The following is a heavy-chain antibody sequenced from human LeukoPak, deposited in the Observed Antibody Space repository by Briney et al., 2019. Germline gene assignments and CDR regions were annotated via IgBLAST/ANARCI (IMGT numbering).Heavy chain of an antibody. J-gene: IGHJ4*02. CDR3: ARAYGDYYFDY. Sequence: SETLSLTCTVSGYSISSGYYWGWIRQPPGKGLEWIGSIYHSGSTYYNPSLKSRVTISVDTSKNQFSLKLSSVTAADTAVYYCARAYGDYYFDYWGQGTLVTVSS. D-gene: IGHD4-17*01. CDR2: IYHSGST. V-gene: IGHV4-38-2*02. CDR1: GYSISSGYY.